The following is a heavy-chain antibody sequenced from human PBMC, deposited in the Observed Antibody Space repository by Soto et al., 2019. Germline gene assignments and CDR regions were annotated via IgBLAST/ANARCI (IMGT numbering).Heavy chain of an antibody. J-gene: IGHJ4*02. CDR3: ARARYCSGGSCIDY. CDR1: SGSISSSNW. D-gene: IGHD2-15*01. CDR2: IYHSGST. Sequence: PSETLSLTCAVSSGSISSSNWWSWVRQPPGKGLEWIGEIYHSGSTNYNPSLKSRVTISVDKSKNQFSLKLSSVTAADTAVYYCARARYCSGGSCIDYWGQGTPVTVSS. V-gene: IGHV4-4*02.